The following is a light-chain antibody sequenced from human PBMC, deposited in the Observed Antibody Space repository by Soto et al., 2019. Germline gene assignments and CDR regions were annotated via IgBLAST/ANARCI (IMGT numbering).Light chain of an antibody. CDR3: QQRRNWPYT. CDR1: QSVSSY. Sequence: EIVLTQSPATRSLSPGERATLSSRASQSVSSYLAWYQQKPGQAPRLLIYDASNRATGIAARFSGSGSGTGFTLTISSLEPEDFAVYFCQQRRNWPYTFGQGTKLEIK. V-gene: IGKV3-11*01. J-gene: IGKJ2*01. CDR2: DAS.